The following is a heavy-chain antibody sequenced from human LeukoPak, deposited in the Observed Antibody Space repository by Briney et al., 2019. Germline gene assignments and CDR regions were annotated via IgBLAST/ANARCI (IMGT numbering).Heavy chain of an antibody. J-gene: IGHJ4*02. V-gene: IGHV4-34*01. D-gene: IGHD3-10*01. Sequence: PSETLSLTCAAYGLTFSGYYWSWIRQPPGKGLEWIGEINHSGSTNYNPSLKSRVTISVDTSKNQFSLKLSSVTAAGTAVYYCSSGPLTYRRLRGSKYFDYWGQGTLVTVSS. CDR3: SSGPLTYRRLRGSKYFDY. CDR2: INHSGST. CDR1: GLTFSGYY.